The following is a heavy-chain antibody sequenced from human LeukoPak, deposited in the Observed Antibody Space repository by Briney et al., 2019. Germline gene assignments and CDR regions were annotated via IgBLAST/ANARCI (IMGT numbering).Heavy chain of an antibody. D-gene: IGHD2-2*01. J-gene: IGHJ4*02. CDR1: GFTFSSYG. CDR2: IWYDGSNK. Sequence: GGSLRLSCEASGFTFSSYGMHWVRQAPGKGLEWVAVIWYDGSNKYYADSVKGRFTISRDNSKNTLYLQMNSLRAEDTAVYYCARGGDIVVVPAEYYFDYWGQGTLVTVSS. V-gene: IGHV3-33*01. CDR3: ARGGDIVVVPAEYYFDY.